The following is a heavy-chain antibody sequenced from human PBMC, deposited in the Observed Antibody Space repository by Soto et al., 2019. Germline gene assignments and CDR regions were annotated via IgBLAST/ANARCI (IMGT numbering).Heavy chain of an antibody. Sequence: EVQLVESGGGLVKPGGSLRLSCAASGFTFSSYSMNWVRQAPGKGLEWVSSISSSSSYVYYAASVKGRFTISRDNGKNPQDQQMNSLRTEDTAVYYWARELDRRGGWFEPWGQGTLVNVSS. J-gene: IGHJ5*02. CDR1: GFTFSSYS. D-gene: IGHD1-1*01. CDR3: ARELDRRGGWFEP. V-gene: IGHV3-21*01. CDR2: ISSSSSYV.